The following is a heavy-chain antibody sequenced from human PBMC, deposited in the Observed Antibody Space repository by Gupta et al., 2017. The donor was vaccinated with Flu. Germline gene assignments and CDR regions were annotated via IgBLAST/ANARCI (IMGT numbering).Heavy chain of an antibody. V-gene: IGHV3-30*18. CDR3: AKDRSRGTFFYFYGMDV. J-gene: IGHJ6*02. D-gene: IGHD3-16*02. Sequence: QVQLVQSGGGVVQPGRSLGLSCSVSGFTFSNYGVHWVRQAPGKGLEWVAVISHDGSNKYYADSVKGRFTISRDISKKTLYLRMNSLRPEDTAVYYCAKDRSRGTFFYFYGMDVWGQGTTVTVS. CDR1: GFTFSNYG. CDR2: ISHDGSNK.